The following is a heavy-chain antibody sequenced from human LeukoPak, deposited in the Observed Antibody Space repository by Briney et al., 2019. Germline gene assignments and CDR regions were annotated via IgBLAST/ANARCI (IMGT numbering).Heavy chain of an antibody. CDR1: GFTFSSYG. CDR3: ARDRDPGYYDTNGYRRVNAFDI. J-gene: IGHJ3*02. D-gene: IGHD3-22*01. V-gene: IGHV3-30*02. Sequence: PGGSLRLSCAASGFTFSSYGMHWVRQAPGKGLEWVAFIRYDGSNKYYADSVKGRFTISRDNSKNTLYLQMNSLRAEDTAVYYCARDRDPGYYDTNGYRRVNAFDIWGQGTMVTVSS. CDR2: IRYDGSNK.